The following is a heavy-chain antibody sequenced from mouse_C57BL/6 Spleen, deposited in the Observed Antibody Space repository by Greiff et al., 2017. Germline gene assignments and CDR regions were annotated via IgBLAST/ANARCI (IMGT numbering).Heavy chain of an antibody. CDR3: TRIGYLFYFDV. Sequence: EVQGVESGAGLVKPGGSLKLSCAASGFTFSSYAMSWVRQTPEKRLEWVAYISSGGDYIYYADNVKGRFTISRDNARNTLYLQISSLKSEDTAMYYCTRIGYLFYFDVWGPGTTVTVSS. D-gene: IGHD2-14*01. CDR1: GFTFSSYA. V-gene: IGHV5-9-1*02. CDR2: ISSGGDYI. J-gene: IGHJ1*01.